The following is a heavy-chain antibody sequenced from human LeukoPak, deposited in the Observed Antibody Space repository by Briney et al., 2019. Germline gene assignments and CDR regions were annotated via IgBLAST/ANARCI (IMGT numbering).Heavy chain of an antibody. CDR2: IYYSGST. V-gene: IGHV4-61*01. J-gene: IGHJ4*02. D-gene: IGHD3-22*01. CDR1: GGSISSSFYY. CDR3: ARAKDYYDSSGAFDY. Sequence: SETLSLTCTVSGGSISSSFYYWSWIRQPPGKGLEWIGYIYYSGSTNYNPSLKSRVTISVDTSKNQFSLKLSSVTAADTAVYYCARAKDYYDSSGAFDYWGQGTLVTVSS.